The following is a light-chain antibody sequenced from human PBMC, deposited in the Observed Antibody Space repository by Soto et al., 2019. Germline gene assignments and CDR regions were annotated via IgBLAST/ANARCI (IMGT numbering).Light chain of an antibody. J-gene: IGKJ1*01. CDR1: QGIRNA. CDR2: SAS. Sequence: DIQMTQSPSSLSASVGDRVTLTCRASQGIRNALAWYQQKSGKAPRRLIYSASSLQSGVPSRCSGSGSGTEFNLTISSLQPEDFATYYCLQHSTYPRTFGQGTKVEIK. V-gene: IGKV1-17*01. CDR3: LQHSTYPRT.